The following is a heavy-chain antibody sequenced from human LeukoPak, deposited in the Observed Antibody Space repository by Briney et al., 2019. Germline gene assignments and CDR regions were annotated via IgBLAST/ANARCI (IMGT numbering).Heavy chain of an antibody. V-gene: IGHV1-8*01. Sequence: ASVKVSCKASGYTFTSCDINWVRQATGQGLEWMGWMNPNSGNTGYAQKFQGRVTMTRNTSISTAYMELSSLRSEDTAVYYCARPTVTTPSYFGYWGQGTLVTVSS. CDR3: ARPTVTTPSYFGY. J-gene: IGHJ4*02. CDR2: MNPNSGNT. D-gene: IGHD4-17*01. CDR1: GYTFTSCD.